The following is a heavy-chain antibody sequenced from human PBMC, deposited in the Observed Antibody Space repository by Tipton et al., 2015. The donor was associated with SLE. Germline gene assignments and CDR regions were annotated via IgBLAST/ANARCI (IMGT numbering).Heavy chain of an antibody. Sequence: GLVKPSETLSLTCAVYGGSFSGYYWSWIRQPPGKGLEWLGEINHSGSTYYNSSLKSRVTISLDASNNQFSLKLSSVTAADTAVYYCARENNWFDPWGQGTLVTVSS. CDR3: ARENNWFDP. CDR1: GGSFSGYY. CDR2: INHSGST. J-gene: IGHJ5*02. V-gene: IGHV4-34*01.